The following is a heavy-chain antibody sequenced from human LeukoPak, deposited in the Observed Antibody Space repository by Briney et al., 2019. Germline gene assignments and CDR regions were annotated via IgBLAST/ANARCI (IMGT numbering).Heavy chain of an antibody. Sequence: PSETLSLTCNVSGGSIRSSSYYWGWIRQPPGKGLEWIGSIYYSGSTYYNPSLKSQVTISVDTSKNQFSLNLSSVTAADTAVYYCMTGDYYHFDYWGQGALVIVSS. D-gene: IGHD3-9*01. V-gene: IGHV4-39*07. J-gene: IGHJ4*02. CDR2: IYYSGST. CDR1: GGSIRSSSYY. CDR3: MTGDYYHFDY.